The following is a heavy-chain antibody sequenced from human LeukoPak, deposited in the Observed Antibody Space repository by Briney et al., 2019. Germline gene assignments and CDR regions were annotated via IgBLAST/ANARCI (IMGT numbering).Heavy chain of an antibody. CDR2: IWYDGSNK. J-gene: IGHJ6*03. CDR1: GFTFSSDG. V-gene: IGHV3-33*06. D-gene: IGHD2-2*01. CDR3: AKDQKGYCSSTSCYYYYYYYMDV. Sequence: GRSLRLSCAASGFTFSSDGMHWVRQAPGKGLEWVAVIWYDGSNKYYADSVKGRFTISRDNSKNTLYLQMNSLRAEDTAVYYCAKDQKGYCSSTSCYYYYYYYMDVWGKGTTVTVSS.